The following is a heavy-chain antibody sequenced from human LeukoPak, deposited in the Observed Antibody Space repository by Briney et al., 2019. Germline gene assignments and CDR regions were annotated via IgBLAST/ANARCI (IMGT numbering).Heavy chain of an antibody. CDR3: AKEERGGLGGNLGRLFASYNTYYYMDV. D-gene: IGHD1-7*01. V-gene: IGHV1-46*04. Sequence: EASVKVSCKASGYTFTMYYIHWVRQAPGQGREWMGMINPSDGATTYAQRLQGRVTMTRDMATTTASMHPRRMRREETAVYLCAKEERGGLGGNLGRLFASYNTYYYMDVWARGTTVTVSS. J-gene: IGHJ6*03. CDR1: GYTFTMYY. CDR2: INPSDGAT.